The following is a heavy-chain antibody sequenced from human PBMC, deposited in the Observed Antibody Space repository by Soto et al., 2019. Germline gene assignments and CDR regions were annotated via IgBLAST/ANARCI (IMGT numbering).Heavy chain of an antibody. V-gene: IGHV4-38-2*01. D-gene: IGHD3-16*01. Sequence: SSETLSLTCAVSGYSIRSGYYWGWIRQPPGKGLEWIGNIFHRGYTYYNPSLESRATVSVDTSKNQFSLKLNSVTAADTAVYYCARAGEGFNRPFDYWGQGTPVTVSS. CDR1: GYSIRSGYY. J-gene: IGHJ4*02. CDR2: IFHRGYT. CDR3: ARAGEGFNRPFDY.